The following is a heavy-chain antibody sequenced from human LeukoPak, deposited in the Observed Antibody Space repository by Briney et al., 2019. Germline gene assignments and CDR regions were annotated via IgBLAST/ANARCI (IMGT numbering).Heavy chain of an antibody. CDR3: AKVSGGGLYYDGMDV. J-gene: IGHJ6*02. V-gene: IGHV3-53*01. D-gene: IGHD1-14*01. Sequence: GGSLRLSCAASGFTVSSNYMSRVRQAPGKGLEWVSVIYSGGSTYYADSVKGRFTISRDNSKNTLYLQMNSLRAEDTAVYYCAKVSGGGLYYDGMDVWGQGTTVTVSS. CDR1: GFTVSSNY. CDR2: IYSGGST.